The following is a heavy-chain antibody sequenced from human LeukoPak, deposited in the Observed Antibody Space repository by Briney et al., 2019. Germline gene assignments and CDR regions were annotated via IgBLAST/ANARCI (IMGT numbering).Heavy chain of an antibody. CDR1: GFTFSSYE. J-gene: IGHJ4*02. CDR3: ARGIDY. V-gene: IGHV3-48*01. Sequence: GGSLRLSCAASGFTFSSYEMNWVRQAPGKGLEWVSYISSSSSTIHYADSVKGRFTISRDTSKNMVFLQMNSLRVEDTAVYYCARGIDYWGRGTLVTVSS. CDR2: ISSSSSTI.